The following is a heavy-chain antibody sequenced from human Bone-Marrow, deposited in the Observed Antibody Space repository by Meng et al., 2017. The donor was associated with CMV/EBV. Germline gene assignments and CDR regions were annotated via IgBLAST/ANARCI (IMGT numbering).Heavy chain of an antibody. CDR2: INHSGST. Sequence: SETLSLTCAVYGGSFSGYYWSWIRQPPGKGLEWIGEINHSGSTNYNPSLKSRVTISVDTSKNQFSLKLSSVTAADTAVYYCARDRRVNDPLGDFWSGYSPFDYWGQGTLVTVSS. CDR1: GGSFSGYY. V-gene: IGHV4-34*01. J-gene: IGHJ4*02. D-gene: IGHD3-3*01. CDR3: ARDRRVNDPLGDFWSGYSPFDY.